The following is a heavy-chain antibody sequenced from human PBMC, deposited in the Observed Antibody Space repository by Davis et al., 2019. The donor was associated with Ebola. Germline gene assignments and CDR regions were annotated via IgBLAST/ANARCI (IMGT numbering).Heavy chain of an antibody. J-gene: IGHJ6*02. V-gene: IGHV1-69*04. CDR3: ARGPPGYCSSTSCRSLYYYYGMDV. D-gene: IGHD2-2*01. CDR1: GGTFSSYA. CDR2: IIPILGIA. Sequence: AASVKVSCKASGGTFSSYAISWVRQAPGQGLEWMGRIIPILGIANYAQKFQGRVTITADKSTSTAYMELSSLRSEDTAVYYCARGPPGYCSSTSCRSLYYYYGMDVWGQGTTVTVSS.